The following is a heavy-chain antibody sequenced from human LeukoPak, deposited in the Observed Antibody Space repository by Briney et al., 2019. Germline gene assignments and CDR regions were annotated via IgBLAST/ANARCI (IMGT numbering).Heavy chain of an antibody. CDR1: GGSIDSNS. J-gene: IGHJ5*02. CDR2: IYYSGTT. D-gene: IGHD6-13*01. Sequence: SETLSLTCTVSGGSIDSNSWTWIRRPPGKGLEWIGYIYYSGTTNYNPSLKSRVTMSVDMPKNQFSLKLSSVTAADTAVYYCARRSSSWKNWFDPWGQGTLVTVSS. V-gene: IGHV4-59*01. CDR3: ARRSSSWKNWFDP.